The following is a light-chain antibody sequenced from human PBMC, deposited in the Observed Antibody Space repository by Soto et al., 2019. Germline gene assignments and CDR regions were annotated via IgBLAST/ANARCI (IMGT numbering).Light chain of an antibody. CDR3: QRYNDYQYI. Sequence: DIQMTQSPSSLSASVEDRVIITCRASQSISNHLNWYQQKPGKAPKLLIFAASSLQSGVPSRFSGSRSGPDFTLTISSLQPEDFATYYCQRYNDYQYIFGQGTKLEIK. CDR1: QSISNH. CDR2: AAS. J-gene: IGKJ2*01. V-gene: IGKV1-39*01.